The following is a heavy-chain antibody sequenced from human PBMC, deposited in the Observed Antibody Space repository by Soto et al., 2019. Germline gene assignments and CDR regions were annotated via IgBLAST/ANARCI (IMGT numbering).Heavy chain of an antibody. CDR1: GFTFSSYS. Sequence: EVQLVESGGGLVKPGGSLRLSCAASGFTFSSYSMNWVRQAPGKGLEWVSSISSSSSYIYYADSVKGRFTISRDNAKNSRYLQMNSLRAEDTAVYYCARVSVEMATISHFDYWGQGTLVTVSS. CDR2: ISSSSSYI. J-gene: IGHJ4*02. CDR3: ARVSVEMATISHFDY. V-gene: IGHV3-21*01. D-gene: IGHD5-12*01.